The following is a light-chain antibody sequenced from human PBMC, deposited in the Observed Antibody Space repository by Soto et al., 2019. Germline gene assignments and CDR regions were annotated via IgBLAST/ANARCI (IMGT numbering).Light chain of an antibody. Sequence: QSVLTQPPSGSAAPGQSVTISCSGGAYDIGISYVSWYQHFPGAAPKLVIYDTNKRPSGIPDRFSGSKSGTSATLGITGLQTGDEADYYCATWDSGLSKLLFGGGTKVTVL. CDR2: DTN. V-gene: IGLV1-51*01. J-gene: IGLJ2*01. CDR3: ATWDSGLSKLL. CDR1: AYDIGISY.